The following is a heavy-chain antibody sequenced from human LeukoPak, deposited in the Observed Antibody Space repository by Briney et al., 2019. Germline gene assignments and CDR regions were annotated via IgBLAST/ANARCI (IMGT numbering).Heavy chain of an antibody. CDR2: ISYDGSNK. CDR1: GFTFSSYG. V-gene: IGHV3-30*03. D-gene: IGHD4-23*01. Sequence: PGGSLRLSCAASGFTFSSYGMHWVRQAPGKGLEWVAVISYDGSNKYYADSVKGRFTISRDSAKNSVYLQMTSLRAEDTAVYYCSTHTQDYSGVSGVYYFMDVWGKGTTVTVSS. J-gene: IGHJ6*03. CDR3: STHTQDYSGVSGVYYFMDV.